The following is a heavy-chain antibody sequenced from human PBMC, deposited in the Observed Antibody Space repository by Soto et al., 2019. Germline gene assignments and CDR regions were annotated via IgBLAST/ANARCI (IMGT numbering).Heavy chain of an antibody. Sequence: PGGPLRPSFAALGFTFIGNPLPWVRQAPGKGLEWVAVISYDGSNKYYADSVKGRFTISRDNSKNTLYLQMNSLRAGDTAVYFCARGAPFDPWGQGTLVTVSS. CDR3: ARGAPFDP. V-gene: IGHV3-30-3*01. J-gene: IGHJ5*02. CDR1: GFTFIGNP. CDR2: ISYDGSNK.